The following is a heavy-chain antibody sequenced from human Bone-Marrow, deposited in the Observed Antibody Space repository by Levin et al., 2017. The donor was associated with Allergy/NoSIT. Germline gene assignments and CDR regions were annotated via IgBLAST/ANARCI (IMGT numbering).Heavy chain of an antibody. CDR3: ARDRDYYDSSGCSLDY. V-gene: IGHV3-21*01. CDR1: GFTFSSYS. D-gene: IGHD3-22*01. CDR2: ISSSSSYI. J-gene: IGHJ4*02. Sequence: PGESLKISCAASGFTFSSYSMNWVRQAPGKGLEWVSSISSSSSYIYYADSVKGRFTISRDNAKNSLYLQMNSLRAEDTAVYYCARDRDYYDSSGCSLDYWGQGTLVTVSS.